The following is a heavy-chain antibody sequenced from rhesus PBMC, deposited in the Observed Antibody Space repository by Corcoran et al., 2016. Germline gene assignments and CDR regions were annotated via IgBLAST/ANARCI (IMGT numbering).Heavy chain of an antibody. J-gene: IGHJ5-2*02. V-gene: IGHV4-160*01. Sequence: QVQLQESGPGLVKPSETLSLTCAVSGGSFSSYWWGWIRQPPGKGLEWIGGIYGSSGSTEYNPSLKSRATISRDTSKNQFSLKLISVTAADTAVYYCAIPVLWSGYDHVDVWGRGVLVTVSS. CDR2: IYGSSGST. D-gene: IGHD3-3*01. CDR3: AIPVLWSGYDHVDV. CDR1: GGSFSSYW.